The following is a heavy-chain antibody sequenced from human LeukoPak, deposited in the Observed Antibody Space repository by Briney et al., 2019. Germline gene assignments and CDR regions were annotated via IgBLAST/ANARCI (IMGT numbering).Heavy chain of an antibody. J-gene: IGHJ4*02. D-gene: IGHD6-13*01. CDR1: GFVFSKYA. CDR2: VSGSGDRM. V-gene: IGHV3-23*01. CDR3: AKAAAAPGFDF. Sequence: GGSLRLSCVGSGFVFSKYAVHWVRQAPGKGLEWVATVSGSGDRMYHADSVKGRFTISRDNSKNTIYLQMNSLRVEDTALYYCAKAAAAPGFDFWGQGTLVTVSS.